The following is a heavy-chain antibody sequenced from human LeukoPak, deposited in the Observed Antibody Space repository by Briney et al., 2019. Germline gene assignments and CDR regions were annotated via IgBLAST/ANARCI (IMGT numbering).Heavy chain of an antibody. CDR3: ARSTIFGVVNIDY. D-gene: IGHD3-3*01. J-gene: IGHJ4*02. CDR1: GGSISSGSYY. Sequence: PSETLSLTCTVSGGSISSGSYYWSWIRQPAGKGLEWIGRIYTSGSTNYNPSLKSRVTISVDTSKNQFSLKLSSVIAADTAVYYCARSTIFGVVNIDYWGQGTLVTVSS. CDR2: IYTSGST. V-gene: IGHV4-61*02.